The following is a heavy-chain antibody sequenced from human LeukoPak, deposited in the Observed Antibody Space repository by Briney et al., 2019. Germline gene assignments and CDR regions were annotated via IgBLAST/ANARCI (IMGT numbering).Heavy chain of an antibody. CDR1: GFTFSNHG. V-gene: IGHV3-23*01. Sequence: PGGSLRLSCAASGFTFSNHGMNWVRQAPGKGLEWVSGISPSGDITYYADSVKGRFTISRDNSKNTLYLQMNSLRAEDTAVYYCAKEDSGSYHRQNAFDIWGQGTMVTVSS. D-gene: IGHD1-26*01. J-gene: IGHJ3*02. CDR3: AKEDSGSYHRQNAFDI. CDR2: ISPSGDIT.